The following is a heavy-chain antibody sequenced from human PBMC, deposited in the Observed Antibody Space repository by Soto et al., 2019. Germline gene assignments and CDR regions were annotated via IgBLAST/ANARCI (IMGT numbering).Heavy chain of an antibody. V-gene: IGHV1-69*01. CDR2: IIPIFGTA. D-gene: IGHD6-13*01. J-gene: IGHJ5*02. CDR1: GGTFSSYA. CDR3: ARDQSRIAAAGTPNWFDP. Sequence: QVQLVQSGAEVQKPGSSVKVSCKASGGTFSSYAISWVRQAPGQGLERMGGIIPIFGTANYAQKFQGRVTITADESTSTAYMELSSLRSEDTAVYYCARDQSRIAAAGTPNWFDPWGQGTLVTVSS.